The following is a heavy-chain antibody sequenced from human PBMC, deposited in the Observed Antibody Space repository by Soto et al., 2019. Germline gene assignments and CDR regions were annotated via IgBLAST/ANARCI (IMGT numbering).Heavy chain of an antibody. V-gene: IGHV1-69*01. CDR3: AKEKTTVTNYYYYGMDV. D-gene: IGHD4-17*01. J-gene: IGHJ6*02. CDR2: IIPIFGTA. CDR1: GGTFSSYA. Sequence: QVQLVQSGAEVKKPGSSVKVSCKASGGTFSSYAISWVRQAPGQGLEWMGGIIPIFGTANYAQKFQGRVTSTADESKSTAYRERGSVRSEDTAVYYCAKEKTTVTNYYYYGMDVWGQGTTVTVSS.